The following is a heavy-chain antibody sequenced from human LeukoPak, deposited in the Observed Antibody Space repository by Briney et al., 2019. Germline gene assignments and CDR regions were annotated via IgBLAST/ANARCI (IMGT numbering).Heavy chain of an antibody. CDR1: GFTFSSYA. CDR2: ISGSGGTT. V-gene: IGHV3-23*01. CDR3: AKGGYGNSRIDY. Sequence: GGSLRLSCAASGFTFSSYAMSWVRQAPGKGLEWVSAISGSGGTTYYADSVKGRFTISRDNSKNTLYLQMNSLRAEDTAVYYCAKGGYGNSRIDYWGQGTPVTVSS. D-gene: IGHD4-23*01. J-gene: IGHJ4*02.